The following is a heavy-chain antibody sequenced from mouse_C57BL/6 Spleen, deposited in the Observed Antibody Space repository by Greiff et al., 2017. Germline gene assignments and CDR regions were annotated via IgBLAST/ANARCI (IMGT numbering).Heavy chain of an antibody. Sequence: EVMLVESGGDLVKPGGSLKLSCAASGFTFSSYGMSWVRQTPDKRLEWVATISSGGSYTYYPDSVKGRFTISRDNAKNTLYLQMSSLKSEDTAMYYCARHEGDYYGSSYGKYFDYWGQGTTLTVSS. D-gene: IGHD1-1*01. CDR2: ISSGGSYT. CDR1: GFTFSSYG. J-gene: IGHJ2*01. V-gene: IGHV5-6*01. CDR3: ARHEGDYYGSSYGKYFDY.